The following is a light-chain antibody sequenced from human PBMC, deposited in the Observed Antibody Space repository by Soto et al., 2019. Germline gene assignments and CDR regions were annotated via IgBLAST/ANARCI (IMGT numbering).Light chain of an antibody. V-gene: IGLV2-14*01. CDR2: EVS. CDR3: CSYTSSTSAV. CDR1: SSDVGRYNY. J-gene: IGLJ2*01. Sequence: QSALTQPASVSGSPGQSITLSCTGTSSDVGRYNYVSWFQQHPGKAPKLMIFEVSTRPSGVSNRFSGSKSGNTASLTISGLQIEDEADYYCCSYTSSTSAVFGGGTKVTVL.